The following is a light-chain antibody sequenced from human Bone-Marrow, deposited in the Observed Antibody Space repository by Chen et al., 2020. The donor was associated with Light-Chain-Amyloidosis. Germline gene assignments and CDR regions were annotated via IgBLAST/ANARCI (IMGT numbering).Light chain of an antibody. CDR1: GSNIGSHD. J-gene: IGLJ2*01. CDR3: ATWDGSLSGVV. V-gene: IGLV1-47*01. CDR2: KND. Sequence: HSVLTQPPSTSATPGQRVTISCSGSGSNIGSHDVFWYQQVPGKAPKLLIFKNDQRPSGVPARFSAFKSGTAASLAIRGLRSEDEADYHCATWDGSLSGVVFGGGTKLTVL.